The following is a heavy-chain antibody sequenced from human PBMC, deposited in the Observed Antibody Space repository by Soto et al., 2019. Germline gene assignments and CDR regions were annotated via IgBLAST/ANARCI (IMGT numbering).Heavy chain of an antibody. CDR2: ILPVFGTT. V-gene: IGHV1-69*06. CDR3: ARDTAELYYTEPSRALDV. Sequence: QEQLVQSGAEVKKPGSSEKVSCKASGDTFKSHGISWVRQAPGQGLEWLGTILPVFGTTNYPQRSRGKVTLSAYKATTTAYMELNSLTSEDTAVYYCARDTAELYYTEPSRALDVWGQGTLITVS. J-gene: IGHJ3*01. D-gene: IGHD3-10*01. CDR1: GDTFKSHG.